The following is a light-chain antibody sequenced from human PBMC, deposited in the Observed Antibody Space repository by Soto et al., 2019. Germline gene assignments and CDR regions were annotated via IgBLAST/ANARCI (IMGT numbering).Light chain of an antibody. J-gene: IGLJ1*01. V-gene: IGLV1-40*01. CDR3: QSYGSSLYV. Sequence: QSVLTQPPSVSGAPGQRVTISCTGSSSNIGAGYDVHWYQQLPGTAPKLLIYGNSNRPSGVPDRFSGSKSGTSASLAITGLQAEDEADYYCQSYGSSLYVFGTGTKLTVL. CDR1: SSNIGAGYD. CDR2: GNS.